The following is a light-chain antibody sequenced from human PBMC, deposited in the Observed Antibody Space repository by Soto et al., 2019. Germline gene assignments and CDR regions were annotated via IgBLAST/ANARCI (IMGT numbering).Light chain of an antibody. CDR3: CSYAGSSTFDVV. V-gene: IGLV2-23*02. J-gene: IGLJ2*01. CDR2: EVS. Sequence: QSALTQPASVSGSPGQSITISCSGTSNDVGTYNLVSWYQHHPGKPPKLMIYEVSRRPSGVSNRFSGSKSGNTASLTISGLQAEDEADYYCCSYAGSSTFDVVFGGGTNSPS. CDR1: SNDVGTYNL.